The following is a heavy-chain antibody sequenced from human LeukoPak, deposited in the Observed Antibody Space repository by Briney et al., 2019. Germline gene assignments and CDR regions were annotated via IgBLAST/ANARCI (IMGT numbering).Heavy chain of an antibody. J-gene: IGHJ3*02. CDR2: ISSSSSTI. D-gene: IGHD3-22*01. CDR3: ARGGYYYSRSAFDI. V-gene: IGHV3-48*01. CDR1: GFTFSSYS. Sequence: GGTLRLSCAASGFTFSSYSMNWVRQAPGKGLEWVSYISSSSSTIYYADSVKGRFTISRDNAKNSLYLQMNSLRAEDTAVYYCARGGYYYSRSAFDIWGQGTMVTVSS.